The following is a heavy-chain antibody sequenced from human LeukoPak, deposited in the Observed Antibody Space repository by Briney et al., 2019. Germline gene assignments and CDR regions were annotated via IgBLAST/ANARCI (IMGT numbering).Heavy chain of an antibody. J-gene: IGHJ4*02. Sequence: PGRSLRLSCAASGFTFSRFGMHWVRQAPGKGLEWVALIRYDGSDKYYADSVRGRSTISRDNSKNTFYLQMDGLRTDDTAVYYCARQYSSEFDYWGQGTLVTVSS. V-gene: IGHV3-30*02. CDR2: IRYDGSDK. D-gene: IGHD6-19*01. CDR3: ARQYSSEFDY. CDR1: GFTFSRFG.